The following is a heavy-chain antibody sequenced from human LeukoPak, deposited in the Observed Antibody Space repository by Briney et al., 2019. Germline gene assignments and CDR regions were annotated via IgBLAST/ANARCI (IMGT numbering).Heavy chain of an antibody. V-gene: IGHV3-11*04. D-gene: IGHD3-22*01. Sequence: GGSLRLSCTVSGFTFTDTYMTWIRQAPGKGLESLSYISPSGTDISYADSVKGRFTISRDNAKNSLYLQMNSLRAEDTAVYYCASGSGYYHDWGQGTLVTVSS. CDR1: GFTFTDTY. CDR3: ASGSGYYHD. J-gene: IGHJ4*02. CDR2: ISPSGTDI.